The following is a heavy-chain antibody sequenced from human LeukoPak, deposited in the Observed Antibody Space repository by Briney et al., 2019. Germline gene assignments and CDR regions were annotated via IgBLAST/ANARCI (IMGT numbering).Heavy chain of an antibody. Sequence: ASVKVSCKASGYTFTSYGISWVRQAPGQGLEWVGWISAYNGNTNYAQKLQGRVTMTTDTSTSTAYMELRSLRSDDTAVYYCARGSLGGYYYYYGMDVWGQGTTVTVSS. D-gene: IGHD1-26*01. CDR3: ARGSLGGYYYYYGMDV. V-gene: IGHV1-18*01. J-gene: IGHJ6*02. CDR2: ISAYNGNT. CDR1: GYTFTSYG.